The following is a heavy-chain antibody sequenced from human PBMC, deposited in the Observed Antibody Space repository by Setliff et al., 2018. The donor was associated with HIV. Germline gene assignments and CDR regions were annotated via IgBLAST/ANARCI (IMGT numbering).Heavy chain of an antibody. Sequence: GGSLRLSCAASGFTVSGYWMSWVRQAPGKGLEWVANIKQDGSERYYVDSVKGRFTISRDNTNNSLYLHMNSLRAEDTAVYYCARDGNVGWNDLDYWGQGTLVTVSS. D-gene: IGHD1-1*01. CDR1: GFTVSGYW. V-gene: IGHV3-7*01. J-gene: IGHJ4*02. CDR2: IKQDGSER. CDR3: ARDGNVGWNDLDY.